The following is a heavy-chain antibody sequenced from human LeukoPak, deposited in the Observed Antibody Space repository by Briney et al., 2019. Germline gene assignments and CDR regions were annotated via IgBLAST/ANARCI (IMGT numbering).Heavy chain of an antibody. CDR2: INPNRGGT. CDR3: ARGXXVTXIVVVITSDXFDI. CDR1: FTXXY. Sequence: FTXXYMHWVGQAPGQGVEWMGWINPNRGGTNYAQKCQGRVTMNRDRYISKDYMEVSRLRDDDRDVYYCARGXXVTXIVVVITSDXFDIWGQGTMVTVAS. V-gene: IGHV1-2*02. D-gene: IGHD3-22*01. J-gene: IGHJ3*02.